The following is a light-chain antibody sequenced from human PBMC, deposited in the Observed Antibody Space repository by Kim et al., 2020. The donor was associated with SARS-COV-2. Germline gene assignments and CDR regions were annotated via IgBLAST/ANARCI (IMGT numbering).Light chain of an antibody. CDR1: RSDVGGFNY. Sequence: QSALTHPASVSGSPGQSITITCTGTRSDVGGFNYVSWYQQHPGKVPKLIIYDVVERPSGVSDRFSGSKSGNTASLTISGLQADDEAEYYCNSHTSSATFVFGGGTKVTVL. V-gene: IGLV2-14*03. J-gene: IGLJ1*01. CDR3: NSHTSSATFV. CDR2: DVV.